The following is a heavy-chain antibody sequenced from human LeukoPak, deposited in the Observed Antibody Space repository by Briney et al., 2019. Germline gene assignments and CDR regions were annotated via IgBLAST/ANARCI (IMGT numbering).Heavy chain of an antibody. V-gene: IGHV4-59*12. Sequence: PSETLSLTCTVSGGSISIYYWSWVRQPPGKGLEWLGYVYNSGSTNYNPSLKSRVTISVDTSKNQFSLKLSSVTAADTAVYYCASLWPYQLSAFDIWGQGTMVTVSS. D-gene: IGHD2-2*01. CDR1: GGSISIYY. J-gene: IGHJ3*02. CDR3: ASLWPYQLSAFDI. CDR2: VYNSGST.